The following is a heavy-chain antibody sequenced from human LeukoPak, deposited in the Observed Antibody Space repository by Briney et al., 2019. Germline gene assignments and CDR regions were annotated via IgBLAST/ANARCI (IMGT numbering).Heavy chain of an antibody. CDR1: GFTLGGSA. D-gene: IGHD1-26*01. CDR3: TRHGRGSLNVFDV. V-gene: IGHV3-73*01. CDR2: IRTEANSFAT. Sequence: GGSLRLSCAASGFTLGGSAMHWVRQASGKGLEWVGRIRTEANSFATAYAASVEGRFTISRDDSQNTAYLQMNSLKTEDSAVYYCTRHGRGSLNVFDVWGQGSMVTVSS. J-gene: IGHJ3*01.